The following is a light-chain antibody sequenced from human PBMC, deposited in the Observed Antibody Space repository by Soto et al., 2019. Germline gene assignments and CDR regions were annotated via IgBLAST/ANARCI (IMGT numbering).Light chain of an antibody. CDR1: ETVNSY. CDR2: DVF. V-gene: IGKV3-11*01. CDR3: QHRSSWPFT. J-gene: IGKJ3*01. Sequence: EIVLTQSPATLSLSPGERATLSCRASETVNSYLAWYQQKPGQAPRLLIYDVFKRATGIPARFSGSGSGTDFTLAISSIEPDDFAVYYCQHRSSWPFTFGPGTKVEIK.